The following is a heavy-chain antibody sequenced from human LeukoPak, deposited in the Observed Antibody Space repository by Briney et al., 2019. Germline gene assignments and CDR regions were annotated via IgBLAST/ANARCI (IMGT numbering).Heavy chain of an antibody. Sequence: GGSLRLSCAASGFTFSGYIMNWVRQAPGKRLEWVSFIGTSGNTIYYADSVKGRFTVSRDNAENSLYLQMNSLRAEDTAVYYCARDQWLDYWGQGTLVTVSS. V-gene: IGHV3-48*01. CDR3: ARDQWLDY. J-gene: IGHJ4*02. CDR1: GFTFSGYI. CDR2: IGTSGNTI. D-gene: IGHD6-19*01.